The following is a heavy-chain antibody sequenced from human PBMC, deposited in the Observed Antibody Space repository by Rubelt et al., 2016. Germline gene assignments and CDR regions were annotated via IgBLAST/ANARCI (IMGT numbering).Heavy chain of an antibody. D-gene: IGHD6-19*01. CDR2: ISLNGGGT. CDR1: GLTFDDFG. CDR3: ARGWYSSGWRYYVDY. V-gene: IGHV3-20*04. Sequence: GGSLRLSCTASGLTFDDFGMTWVRQDPGKGLEWVSGISLNGGGTGYAASLKGRLSISRDNAKNTLFLQMHRPRAEDTAVYYCARGWYSSGWRYYVDYWGQGTLVTVSS. J-gene: IGHJ4*02.